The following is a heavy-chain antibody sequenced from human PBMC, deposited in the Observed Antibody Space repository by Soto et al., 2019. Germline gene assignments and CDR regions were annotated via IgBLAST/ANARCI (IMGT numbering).Heavy chain of an antibody. CDR3: ARGYIGYSNYREVMGV. J-gene: IGHJ6*02. Sequence: SVKVSCKASGGTFSSYAISWVREAPGQGLEWMGGIIPIFGTANYAQKFQGRVTITADESTSTAYMELSSLRSEDTAVYYCARGYIGYSNYREVMGVWGQGTTVTVSS. V-gene: IGHV1-69*13. D-gene: IGHD4-4*01. CDR2: IIPIFGTA. CDR1: GGTFSSYA.